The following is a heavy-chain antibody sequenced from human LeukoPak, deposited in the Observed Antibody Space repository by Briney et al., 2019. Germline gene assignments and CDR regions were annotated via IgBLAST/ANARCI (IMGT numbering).Heavy chain of an antibody. CDR3: ARGPGFGYCGGDCYPDFDY. V-gene: IGHV4-39*01. Sequence: SETLSLTCTVSGGSISSSNYFWGWIRQPPGKGLEWIGSIYYSGSTYSNPSLKSRVTISVDTSKNQFSLKLSSVTAADTAVYYCARGPGFGYCGGDCYPDFDYWGQGTLVTVSS. CDR1: GGSISSSNYF. D-gene: IGHD2-21*02. J-gene: IGHJ4*02. CDR2: IYYSGST.